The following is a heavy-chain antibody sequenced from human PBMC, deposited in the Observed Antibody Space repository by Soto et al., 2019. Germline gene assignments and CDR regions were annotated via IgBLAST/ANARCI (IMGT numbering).Heavy chain of an antibody. CDR1: GGSISGYY. Sequence: PSETLSLTCTVSGGSISGYYWTWIRQPPGKGLEWIGYVYYSGTTNYNPSLKSRVTISVDTSKNQFSLKLRSVTTADTAVYYCARDTTRETFAYDANSAAFDIWGQGTMVTVSS. J-gene: IGHJ3*02. V-gene: IGHV4-59*01. D-gene: IGHD5-12*01. CDR2: VYYSGTT. CDR3: ARDTTRETFAYDANSAAFDI.